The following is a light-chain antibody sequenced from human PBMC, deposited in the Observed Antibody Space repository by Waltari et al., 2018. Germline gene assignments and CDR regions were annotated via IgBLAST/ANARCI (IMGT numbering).Light chain of an antibody. CDR3: CSYTGSSWI. J-gene: IGLJ2*01. Sequence: QSALTQPASVSGSPGQSITIPCTGTSSDVGYYNLVPWYQQHPGKAPNPIIYEVNKWPSGLSNRFSGSKSGNTATLTISGLQTEDEADYYCCSYTGSSWIFGGGTKLTVL. CDR2: EVN. CDR1: SSDVGYYNL. V-gene: IGLV2-23*02.